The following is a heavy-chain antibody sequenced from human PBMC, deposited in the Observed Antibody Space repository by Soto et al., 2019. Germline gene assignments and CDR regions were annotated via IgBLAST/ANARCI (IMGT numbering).Heavy chain of an antibody. V-gene: IGHV4-34*01. J-gene: IGHJ5*02. D-gene: IGHD3-10*01. CDR1: GGSFSGYY. CDR2: INHSGST. CDR3: ARGRFSGFDP. Sequence: QVQLQQWGAGLLKPSETLSLTCAVYGGSFSGYYWSWIRQPPGKGLEWIGEINHSGSTNYNPSLNSRVTKSVDTCKTRSALKLSSVTAADTAVYYGARGRFSGFDPWGQGTLVTVSS.